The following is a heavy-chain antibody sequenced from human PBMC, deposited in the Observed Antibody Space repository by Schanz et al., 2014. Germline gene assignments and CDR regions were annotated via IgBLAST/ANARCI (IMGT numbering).Heavy chain of an antibody. CDR3: ARGGYSSGWYDRDIAHFDY. CDR2: ISPYTGNT. J-gene: IGHJ4*02. V-gene: IGHV1-18*01. Sequence: QVQLVQSGDEVKKPGASVKVSCKTSGYTFSDYGITWVRQAPGLGLEWVGWISPYTGNTHYFDKMEGRVTMTTDTSTSTAYMELRSLRSDDTAVYYCARGGYSSGWYDRDIAHFDYWGQGTLVTVSS. CDR1: GYTFSDYG. D-gene: IGHD6-19*01.